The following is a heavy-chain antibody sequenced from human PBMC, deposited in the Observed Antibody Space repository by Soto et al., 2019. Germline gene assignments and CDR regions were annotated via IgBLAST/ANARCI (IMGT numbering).Heavy chain of an antibody. J-gene: IGHJ6*03. D-gene: IGHD5-12*01. V-gene: IGHV4-59*01. CDR2: IYYSGST. CDR1: GVSISSYY. CDR3: ASSGYSGYDDYYYYYMDV. Sequence: PSETLSLTCTVSGVSISSYYWIWIRQPPGKGLEWIGYIYYSGSTNYNPSLKSRVTISVDTSKNQFSLKLSSVTAADTAVYYCASSGYSGYDDYYYYYMDVWGKGTTVTVSS.